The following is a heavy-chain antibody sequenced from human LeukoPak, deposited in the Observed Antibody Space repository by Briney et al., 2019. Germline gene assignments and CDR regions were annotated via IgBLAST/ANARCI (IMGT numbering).Heavy chain of an antibody. CDR2: MYNSGST. CDR1: GGSISSYY. CDR3: ASSRPSIAVAGDDAFDI. D-gene: IGHD6-19*01. J-gene: IGHJ3*02. Sequence: SETLSLTCTVSGGSISSYYWSWIRQPPGKGLEWIGYMYNSGSTKYNPSLKSRVTISVDMSKNQFSLKLSSVTAADTAVYYCASSRPSIAVAGDDAFDIWGQGTMVIVSS. V-gene: IGHV4-59*01.